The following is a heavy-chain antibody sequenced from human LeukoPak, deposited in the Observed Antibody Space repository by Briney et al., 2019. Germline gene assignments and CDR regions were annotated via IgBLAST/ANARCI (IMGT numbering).Heavy chain of an antibody. Sequence: ASVKVSCKASGYTFSSYYMHWVRQAPGQGLEWMGWINTNTGNPTYAQGFTGRFVFSLDTSVSTAYLQISSLKAEDTAVYYCARYNYYGSGSYYGVPSLDAFDIWGQGTMVTVSS. CDR2: INTNTGNP. CDR1: GYTFSSYY. J-gene: IGHJ3*02. D-gene: IGHD3-10*01. CDR3: ARYNYYGSGSYYGVPSLDAFDI. V-gene: IGHV7-4-1*02.